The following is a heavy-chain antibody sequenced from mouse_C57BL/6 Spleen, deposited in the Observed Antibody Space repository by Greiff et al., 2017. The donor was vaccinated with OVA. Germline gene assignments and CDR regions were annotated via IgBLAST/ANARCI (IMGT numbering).Heavy chain of an antibody. V-gene: IGHV1-64*01. CDR1: GYTFTSYW. CDR2: IHPNSGST. CDR3: ARRFHYEYVGWFAY. J-gene: IGHJ3*01. Sequence: VQLQQPGAELVKPGASVKLSCKASGYTFTSYWMHWVKQRPGQGLEWIGMIHPNSGSTNYNEKFKSKATLTVDKSSSTAYMQLSSLTSEDSAVYYCARRFHYEYVGWFAYWGQGTLVTVSA. D-gene: IGHD2-4*01.